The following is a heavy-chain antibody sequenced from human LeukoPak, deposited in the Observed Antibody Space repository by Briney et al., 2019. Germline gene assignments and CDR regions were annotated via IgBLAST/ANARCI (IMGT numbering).Heavy chain of an antibody. D-gene: IGHD6-13*01. CDR1: GFTFSSFA. CDR3: AKDGTRIAAADPLYYFDY. V-gene: IGHV3-23*01. Sequence: PGGSLRLSCAASGFTFSSFAMNWVRQAPGKGLEWVSGISGSGGSCGSTYYADSVKGRFTISRDNSKNTLYLQMNSLRAEDTAVYYCAKDGTRIAAADPLYYFDYWGQGTLVTVSS. CDR2: ISGSGGSCGST. J-gene: IGHJ4*02.